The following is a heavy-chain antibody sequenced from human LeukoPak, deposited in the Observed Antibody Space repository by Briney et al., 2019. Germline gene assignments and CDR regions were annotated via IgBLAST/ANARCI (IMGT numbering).Heavy chain of an antibody. CDR1: RGSFSGYY. J-gene: IGHJ4*02. Sequence: PSETLSLTWAVYRGSFSGYYWSWIRQPPGKGLEWIGEINHSGSTNYNPSLKSRVTISVDTSKNQFSLKLSSVTAADTAVYYCARCPGYCSGGSCYHVGFDYWGQGTLVTVSS. CDR3: ARCPGYCSGGSCYHVGFDY. V-gene: IGHV4-34*01. D-gene: IGHD2-15*01. CDR2: INHSGST.